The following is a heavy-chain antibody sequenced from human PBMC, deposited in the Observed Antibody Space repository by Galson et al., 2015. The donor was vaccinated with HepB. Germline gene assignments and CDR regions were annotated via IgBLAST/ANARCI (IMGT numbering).Heavy chain of an antibody. CDR2: VSRGGGST. CDR1: GFTLGRSA. D-gene: IGHD6-13*01. Sequence: SLRLPCAVCGFTLGRSALGWVRQAPGQGVEWVASVSRGGGSTYQADSVKARFKISRDNAKHTLYLQMNSLRAEDTAVYYCAKVTTSSWRAWFDPWGQGTLVTVSS. V-gene: IGHV3-23*01. J-gene: IGHJ5*02. CDR3: AKVTTSSWRAWFDP.